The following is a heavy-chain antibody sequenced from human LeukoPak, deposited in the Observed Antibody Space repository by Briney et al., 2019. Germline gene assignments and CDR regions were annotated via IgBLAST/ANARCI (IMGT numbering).Heavy chain of an antibody. CDR3: TRHHDYGDKIDY. CDR2: IHYSGST. CDR1: GASVPIASHY. V-gene: IGHV4-39*01. J-gene: IGHJ4*02. Sequence: SETLSLTCTVTGASVPIASHYWAWIRQPPGKGLEWIGSIHYSGSTYYSPSLKSRLTISGDTYKSQFSLKLTFVTAADTAVYYCTRHHDYGDKIDYWGQGTLVTVSS. D-gene: IGHD4-23*01.